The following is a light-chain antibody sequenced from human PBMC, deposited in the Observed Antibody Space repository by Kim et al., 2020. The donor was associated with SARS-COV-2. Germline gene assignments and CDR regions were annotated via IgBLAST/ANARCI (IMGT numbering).Light chain of an antibody. CDR2: DVS. Sequence: SASVGDRVPITCRASQSISYWLAWYQQKPGKAPKVLIYDVSNLKSGVPSRFSGGGSGTEFTLTINSLQPDDFATYYCQQYSSYPYTFGQGTNLEI. CDR1: QSISYW. J-gene: IGKJ2*01. V-gene: IGKV1-5*01. CDR3: QQYSSYPYT.